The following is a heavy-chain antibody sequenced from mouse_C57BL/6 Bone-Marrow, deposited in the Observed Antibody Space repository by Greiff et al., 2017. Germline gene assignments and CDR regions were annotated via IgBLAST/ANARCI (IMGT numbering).Heavy chain of an antibody. Sequence: VKLMESGAELVRPGASLTLSCKASGFTFTDYEMHWVKQTPVHGLEWIGAIDPETGGTAYNQKFKGKAILTADKSSSTAYMELRNLTSEDSAVYYCTANDYWGQGTTLTVSS. J-gene: IGHJ2*01. CDR2: IDPETGGT. CDR3: TANDY. V-gene: IGHV1-15*01. CDR1: GFTFTDYE.